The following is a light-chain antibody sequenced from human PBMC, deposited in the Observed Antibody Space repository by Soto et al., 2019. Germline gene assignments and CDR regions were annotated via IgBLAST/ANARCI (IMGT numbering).Light chain of an antibody. Sequence: EIVLTQSPATLSVSPGERATLSCRASQSFSSNLAWYQQKPGQAPRLLIYGASTRATGVPARFSGSGSGTEFTLTIRSLQSEDFAVYYCQQYNNWPRTFGQGTRLE. CDR1: QSFSSN. V-gene: IGKV3-15*01. CDR3: QQYNNWPRT. J-gene: IGKJ5*01. CDR2: GAS.